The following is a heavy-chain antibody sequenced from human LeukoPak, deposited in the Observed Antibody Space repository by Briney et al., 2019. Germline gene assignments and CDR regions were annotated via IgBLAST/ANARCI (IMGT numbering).Heavy chain of an antibody. Sequence: GASVKVSCKASGYTFTNYAMNWVRQAPGQGLERMGWINTNTGNPTYAQGFAGRFVFSLDTSVSTAYLQISSLKTEDTAVYYCAAAGSNGFDNWGQGTLVTVSS. CDR1: GYTFTNYA. CDR3: AAAGSNGFDN. J-gene: IGHJ4*02. D-gene: IGHD6-13*01. CDR2: INTNTGNP. V-gene: IGHV7-4-1*02.